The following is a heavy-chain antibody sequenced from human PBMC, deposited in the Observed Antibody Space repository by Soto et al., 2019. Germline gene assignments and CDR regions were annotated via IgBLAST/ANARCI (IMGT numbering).Heavy chain of an antibody. CDR2: IDPSDSYT. J-gene: IGHJ6*02. V-gene: IGHV5-10-1*01. CDR3: ARLPHSSSWYSYYYGMDV. CDR1: GDSFTTYW. Sequence: ESLKISCKGSGDSFTTYWISWVHQMPGKGLEWMGRIDPSDSYTNYSPSFQGHVTISADKSISTAYLQWSSLKASDTAMYYCARLPHSSSWYSYYYGMDVWGQGTTVTVSS. D-gene: IGHD6-13*01.